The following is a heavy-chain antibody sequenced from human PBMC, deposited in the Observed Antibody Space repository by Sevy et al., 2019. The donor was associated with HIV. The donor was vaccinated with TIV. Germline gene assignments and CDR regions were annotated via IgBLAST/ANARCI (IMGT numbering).Heavy chain of an antibody. Sequence: SQTLSLTCTISGDSVSSSSVAWNWIRQSPSRGLEWLGRTYYRSKWYDDYALSVKNRIIISPDTSKNQLSLQLNSVTPEDTAVYYCARAITIFGLTIMLDPWGLGTLVTVSS. J-gene: IGHJ5*02. CDR1: GDSVSSSSVA. V-gene: IGHV6-1*01. D-gene: IGHD3-3*01. CDR3: ARAITIFGLTIMLDP. CDR2: TYYRSKWYD.